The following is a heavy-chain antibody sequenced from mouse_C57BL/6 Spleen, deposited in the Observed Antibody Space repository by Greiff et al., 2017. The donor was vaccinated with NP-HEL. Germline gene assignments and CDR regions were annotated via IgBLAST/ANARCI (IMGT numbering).Heavy chain of an antibody. V-gene: IGHV1-80*01. CDR2: IYPGDGDT. CDR1: GYAFSSYW. D-gene: IGHD2-1*01. CDR3: ARAQLLYAMDY. Sequence: QVQLQQSGAELVKPGASVKISCKASGYAFSSYWMNWVKQRPGKGLEWIGQIYPGDGDTNYNGKFKGKATLTADKSSSTAYMQLSSLTSEDSAVYFCARAQLLYAMDYWGQGTSVTVSS. J-gene: IGHJ4*01.